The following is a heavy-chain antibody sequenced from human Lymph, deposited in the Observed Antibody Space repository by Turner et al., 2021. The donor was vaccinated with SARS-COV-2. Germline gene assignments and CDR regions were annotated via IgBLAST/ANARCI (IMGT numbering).Heavy chain of an antibody. CDR1: GITVSRNY. D-gene: IGHD5-18*01. J-gene: IGHJ6*02. CDR3: ARDLDTAGGMDV. CDR2: IYSGGSS. V-gene: IGHV3-53*04. Sequence: EVQLVKSGGGLVQPGGSLSLSCAASGITVSRNYMSWVRQAPGKGLEWVSVIYSGGSSYYADSVKGRFTISRHNSKNTLYLQMNSLRAEDTAVYYCARDLDTAGGMDVWGQGATVTVSS.